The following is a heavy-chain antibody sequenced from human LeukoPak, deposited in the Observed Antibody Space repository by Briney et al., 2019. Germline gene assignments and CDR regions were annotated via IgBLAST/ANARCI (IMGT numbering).Heavy chain of an antibody. J-gene: IGHJ4*02. CDR2: IYYSGRT. V-gene: IGHV4-39*01. CDR3: ASLRVPGDFDY. D-gene: IGHD5/OR15-5a*01. CDR1: GGSISSLPYD. Sequence: SETLSLTCTVSGGSISSLPYDWAWIRQPPGQGLEWIGNIYYSGRTYYNPSLESRLTMSIDHSKNPFSLNLKSVTAADTALYYCASLRVPGDFDYWGQGTLVTVSS.